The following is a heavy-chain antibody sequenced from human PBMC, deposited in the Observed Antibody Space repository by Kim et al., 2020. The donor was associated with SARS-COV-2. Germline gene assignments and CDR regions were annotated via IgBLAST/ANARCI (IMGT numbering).Heavy chain of an antibody. Sequence: ASVKVSCKTSGYTFTTHGISWVRQAPGQGLEWVAWISTYSGDKNYAQKFQGRAAMTTDRYTSTVYMELRSLRSDDTAIYYCARDWFCRRRDSDCLDCFDP. D-gene: IGHD3-9*01. V-gene: IGHV1-18*01. J-gene: IGHJ5*02. CDR2: ISTYSGDK. CDR3: ARDWFCRRRDSDCLDCFDP. CDR1: GYTFTTHG.